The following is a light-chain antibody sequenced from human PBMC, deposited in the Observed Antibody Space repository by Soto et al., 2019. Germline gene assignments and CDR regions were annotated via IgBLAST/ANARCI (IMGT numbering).Light chain of an antibody. CDR3: QQYNSYNT. Sequence: DIQMTQSPSTLSASVGDRVTITCRASQSISSWLAWYQQKPGKAPKLLIYKTSSLESGVPSRFSGSGSGTEFTLTISSLQPDDFATHYCQQYNSYNTFGQGTKLEIK. CDR2: KTS. V-gene: IGKV1-5*03. J-gene: IGKJ2*01. CDR1: QSISSW.